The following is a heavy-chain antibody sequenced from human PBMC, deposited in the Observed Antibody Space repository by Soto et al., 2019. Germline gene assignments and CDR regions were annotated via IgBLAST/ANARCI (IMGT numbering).Heavy chain of an antibody. D-gene: IGHD5-12*01. V-gene: IGHV2-5*02. CDR1: GFSLSTSGVG. CDR3: AHVYGGYDNCDY. Sequence: QITLKESGPTLVKPTQTLTLTCTFSGFSLSTSGVGVGWIRQPPGKALEWLALIYWDDDKRYSPSLKSRLTXXTXXSKNQVVLTMTNMDPVDTATYYCAHVYGGYDNCDYWGQGTLVTVSS. J-gene: IGHJ4*02. CDR2: IYWDDDK.